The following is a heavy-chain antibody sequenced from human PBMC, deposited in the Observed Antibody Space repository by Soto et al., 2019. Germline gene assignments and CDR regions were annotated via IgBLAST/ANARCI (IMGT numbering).Heavy chain of an antibody. CDR3: TKVRGDPV. CDR2: ISAGRST. V-gene: IGHV3-23*01. Sequence: EVQVLESGGDLVQPGGSLRLSCAASGFTFSNYAMNWVRQAPGKGPEWVSGISAGRSTYYADSVKGRFTISRDNSKSNLFLKMDSLRAEDTALYYCTKVRGDPVWGKGTTVTVSS. D-gene: IGHD4-17*01. J-gene: IGHJ6*04. CDR1: GFTFSNYA.